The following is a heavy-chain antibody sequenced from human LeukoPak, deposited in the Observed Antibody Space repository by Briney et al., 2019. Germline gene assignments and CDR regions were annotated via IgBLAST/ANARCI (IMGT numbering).Heavy chain of an antibody. D-gene: IGHD4-17*01. CDR1: GFTFSDYY. CDR2: ISSGSRTT. Sequence: PGGSLRLSCAASGFTFSDYYMGWIRQAPGKGLVWISYISSGSRTTYYADSVKGRLTISRDNANNLLYLQMSSLTAEGTAVYYCARAVTTVTLFDLWGQGTLVTISS. V-gene: IGHV3-11*04. J-gene: IGHJ4*02. CDR3: ARAVTTVTLFDL.